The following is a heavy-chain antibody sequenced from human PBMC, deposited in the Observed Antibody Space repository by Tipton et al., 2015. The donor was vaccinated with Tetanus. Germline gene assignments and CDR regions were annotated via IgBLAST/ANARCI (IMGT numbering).Heavy chain of an antibody. CDR3: ARDRCSDVTCYFEMGG. CDR2: INAGNGNT. J-gene: IGHJ4*02. CDR1: GYTFTSYA. V-gene: IGHV1-3*01. D-gene: IGHD2-15*01. Sequence: QSGAEVKKPGASVKVSCKASGYTFTSYAMHWVRQAPGQRLEWMGWINAGNGNTKYSQKFQGRVTITRDTSASTAYMELSSLRSEDTAVYYCARDRCSDVTCYFEMGGWGQGTLVTVSS.